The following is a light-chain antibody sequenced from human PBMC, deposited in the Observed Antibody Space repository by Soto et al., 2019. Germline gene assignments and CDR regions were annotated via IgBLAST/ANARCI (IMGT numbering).Light chain of an antibody. CDR3: QHTNSFPYA. J-gene: IGKJ2*01. CDR2: AAS. CDR1: QHINSW. V-gene: IGKV1-12*01. Sequence: DLQMTQSPSSVSASVGDRVTITCRASQHINSWLAWYQQKPGKAPKLLMYAASSLQRGVPSRFSGSGSGTDFSLTISSLQPEDSATYYCQHTNSFPYAFGQGTKLEIK.